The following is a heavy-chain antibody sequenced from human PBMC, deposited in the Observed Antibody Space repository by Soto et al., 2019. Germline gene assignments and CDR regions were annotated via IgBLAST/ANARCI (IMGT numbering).Heavy chain of an antibody. CDR2: IKQDGSEK. V-gene: IGHV3-7*05. CDR3: ARDYIVVVPAAEYNWFDP. CDR1: GFTFSSYW. Sequence: EVQLVESGGGLVQPGGSLRLSCAASGFTFSSYWMSWVRQAPGKGLEWVANIKQDGSEKYYVDSVKGRFTISRDNAKNSLNLQMNSLRAEDTAVYYCARDYIVVVPAAEYNWFDPWGQGTLVTVSS. D-gene: IGHD2-2*01. J-gene: IGHJ5*02.